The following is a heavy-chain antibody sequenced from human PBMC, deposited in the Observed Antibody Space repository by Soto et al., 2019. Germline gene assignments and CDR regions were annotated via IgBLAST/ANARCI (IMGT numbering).Heavy chain of an antibody. CDR2: ISPRDGTT. V-gene: IGHV1-46*01. CDR3: ARGGGTLDY. CDR1: GYTFISYA. Sequence: QVQLVQSGAEVKKSGASVKVSCKASGYTFISYAMYWVRQAPGQGLEWMGIISPRDGTTTYAQNFQDIVTMTRDTSTRTVYMELSSLRSEDTAVYYCARGGGTLDYWGQGTLVTVSS. J-gene: IGHJ4*02.